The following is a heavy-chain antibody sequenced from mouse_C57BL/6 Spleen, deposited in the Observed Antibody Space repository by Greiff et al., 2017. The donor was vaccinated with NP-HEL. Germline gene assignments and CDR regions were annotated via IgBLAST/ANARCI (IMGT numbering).Heavy chain of an antibody. V-gene: IGHV1-55*01. CDR1: GYTFTSYW. D-gene: IGHD2-4*01. J-gene: IGHJ1*03. CDR3: KIYYDYDWYFDV. Sequence: VQLQQPGAELVKPGASVKMSCKASGYTFTSYWITWVKQRPGQGLEWIGDIYPGSGSTNYNEKFKSKATLTVDTSSSTAYMQLSSLTSEDSAVYYCKIYYDYDWYFDVWGTGTTVTVSS. CDR2: IYPGSGST.